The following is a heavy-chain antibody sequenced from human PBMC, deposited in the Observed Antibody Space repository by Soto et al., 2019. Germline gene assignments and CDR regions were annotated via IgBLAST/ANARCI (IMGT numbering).Heavy chain of an antibody. D-gene: IGHD4-17*01. V-gene: IGHV1-3*01. CDR3: ARSRVDYVGWLDP. J-gene: IGHJ5*02. CDR1: GYTFTNYA. Sequence: QVQLVQSGAEVKKPGASVKVSCKASGYTFTNYAIHWVRQAPGQGLEWMGWINAGNGDTKYSQKFQGRVTVTRDTFATTTYMELSSLRTENRAVYYCARSRVDYVGWLDPWGQGTVVTVSS. CDR2: INAGNGDT.